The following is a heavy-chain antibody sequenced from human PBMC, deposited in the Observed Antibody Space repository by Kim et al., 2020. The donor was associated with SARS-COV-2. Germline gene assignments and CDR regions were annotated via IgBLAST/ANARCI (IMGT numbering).Heavy chain of an antibody. V-gene: IGHV4-34*01. Sequence: SETLSLTCAVYGGSFSGYYWSWIRQPPGKGLEWIGEINHSGSTNYNPSLKSRVTISVDTSKNQFSLKLSSVTAADTAVYYCARAARKQYSSSWLYYYYGMDVWGQGTTVTVSS. CDR2: INHSGST. J-gene: IGHJ6*02. CDR1: GGSFSGYY. CDR3: ARAARKQYSSSWLYYYYGMDV. D-gene: IGHD6-13*01.